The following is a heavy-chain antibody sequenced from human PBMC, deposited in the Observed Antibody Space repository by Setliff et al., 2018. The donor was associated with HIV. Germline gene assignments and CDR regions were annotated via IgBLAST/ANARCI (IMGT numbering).Heavy chain of an antibody. J-gene: IGHJ4*02. CDR2: IYYNGNT. V-gene: IGHV4-39*07. Sequence: PSETLSLTCTVSGGSISSSSYYWGWIRQPPGKGLEWIGSIYYNGNTYYNPSLKSRVTISLGTSKNQFSLKLSSVTAADTAVYYCAREAPADSSGTSYYFDYWGQGTLVTVSS. D-gene: IGHD3-22*01. CDR1: GGSISSSSYY. CDR3: AREAPADSSGTSYYFDY.